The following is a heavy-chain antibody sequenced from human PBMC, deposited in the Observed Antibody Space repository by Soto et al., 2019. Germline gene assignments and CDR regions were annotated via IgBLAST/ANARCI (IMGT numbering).Heavy chain of an antibody. CDR1: GFTLSDAW. Sequence: GGSLRLSCAASGFTLSDAWMSWVRQAPGKGLDWVGRIKSKSDGGTTEYAAPVRGRFTISRDDSKNTLYLQMNSLKTEDTAVYYCTTDLWRIAVVVGSTGYFNPWGQGTPVTVSS. CDR3: TTDLWRIAVVVGSTGYFNP. CDR2: IKSKSDGGTT. V-gene: IGHV3-15*01. D-gene: IGHD2-15*01. J-gene: IGHJ5*02.